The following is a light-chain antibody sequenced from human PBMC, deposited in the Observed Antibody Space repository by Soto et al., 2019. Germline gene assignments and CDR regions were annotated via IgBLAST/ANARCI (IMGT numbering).Light chain of an antibody. Sequence: EIVMTQSPATLSVSPGERVHLSCRASQSVSSNLAWYQQKPGQAPRLLIFGASTRATGIPARFSGSGSGTEFTLTISSLQSEDFAVYYCQQYNKWPPITFGQGTRLEIK. J-gene: IGKJ5*01. V-gene: IGKV3-15*01. CDR3: QQYNKWPPIT. CDR2: GAS. CDR1: QSVSSN.